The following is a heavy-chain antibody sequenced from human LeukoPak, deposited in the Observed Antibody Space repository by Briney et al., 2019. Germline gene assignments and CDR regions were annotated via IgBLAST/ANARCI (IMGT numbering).Heavy chain of an antibody. Sequence: SETLSLTCAVYGRSFSGYYWSWIRQPPGKGLEWIGEINHSGSTNYNPSLKSRVTISVDTSKNQFSLKLSSVTAADTAVYYCARDALGYCSSTSCYRKRRYYFDYWGQGTLVTVSS. J-gene: IGHJ4*02. CDR2: INHSGST. CDR1: GRSFSGYY. D-gene: IGHD2-2*02. V-gene: IGHV4-34*01. CDR3: ARDALGYCSSTSCYRKRRYYFDY.